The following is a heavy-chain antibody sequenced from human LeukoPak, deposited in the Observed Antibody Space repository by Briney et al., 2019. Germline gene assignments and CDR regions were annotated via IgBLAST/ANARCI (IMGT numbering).Heavy chain of an antibody. CDR2: IHHSGNT. CDR1: GGSINSGDHY. V-gene: IGHV4-30-4*01. D-gene: IGHD4-11*01. Sequence: PSETLSLTCTVSGGSINSGDHYWSWIRQPPGKGLEWIGYIHHSGNTYYNASLKSRVTISTDMSKNQFSLSLDSVTAADSAVYYCARAAAAYSSWYFFDYWGLGTLVTVSS. J-gene: IGHJ4*02. CDR3: ARAAAAYSSWYFFDY.